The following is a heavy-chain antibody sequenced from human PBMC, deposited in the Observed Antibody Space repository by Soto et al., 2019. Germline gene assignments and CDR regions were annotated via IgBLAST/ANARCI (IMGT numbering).Heavy chain of an antibody. CDR1: GYTFTGYY. J-gene: IGHJ6*02. CDR3: ARSWGYFDWYYGMDV. Sequence: VASVKVSCKASGYTFTGYYMHWVRQAPGQGLEWMGWINPNSGGTNYAQKFQGWVTMTRDTSISTAYMELSRLRSDDTAVYYCARSWGYFDWYYGMDVWGQGTTVTVSS. V-gene: IGHV1-2*04. D-gene: IGHD3-9*01. CDR2: INPNSGGT.